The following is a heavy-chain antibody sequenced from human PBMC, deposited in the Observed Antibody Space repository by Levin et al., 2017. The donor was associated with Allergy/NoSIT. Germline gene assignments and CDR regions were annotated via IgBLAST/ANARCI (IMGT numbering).Heavy chain of an antibody. CDR2: ISTSGGST. CDR1: GFTFSSYA. J-gene: IGHJ4*02. V-gene: IGHV3-23*01. D-gene: IGHD3-16*01. CDR3: AKRAVPILYYFDY. Sequence: GESLKISCAASGFTFSSYAMSWVRQAPGKGLEWVSGISTSGGSTFYADSVKGRFTISRDNSKNTLYLQMNSLRADDTALYYCAKRAVPILYYFDYWGQGTLVTVSS.